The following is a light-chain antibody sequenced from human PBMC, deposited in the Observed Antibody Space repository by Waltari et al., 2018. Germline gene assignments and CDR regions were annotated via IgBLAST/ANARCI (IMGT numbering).Light chain of an antibody. V-gene: IGKV3-20*01. CDR3: QHYVSLPVT. J-gene: IGKJ1*01. CDR2: GAS. CDR1: QSVSRA. Sequence: EIVLTHSPGTLSLSPGARATLSCRASQSVSRALAWYQQNPGQAPTLLIYGASNRATGIPDRFSGSGSGTDFSLIISRLEPEDFAVYYCQHYVSLPVTFGQGTKVEIK.